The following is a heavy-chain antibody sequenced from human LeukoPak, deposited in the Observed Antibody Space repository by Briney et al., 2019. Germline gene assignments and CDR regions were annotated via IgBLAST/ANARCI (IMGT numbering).Heavy chain of an antibody. CDR3: AREGRGYYDSSGYYGDAFDI. CDR2: IIPIFGTA. V-gene: IGHV1-69*01. J-gene: IGHJ3*02. D-gene: IGHD3-22*01. CDR1: GGTFSSYG. Sequence: SVKVSCKASGGTFSSYGISWVRQAPGQGLEWRGGIIPIFGTANYAQKFQGRVTITADESTSTAYMEMSSLRSEDTAVYYCAREGRGYYDSSGYYGDAFDIWGQGTMVTVSS.